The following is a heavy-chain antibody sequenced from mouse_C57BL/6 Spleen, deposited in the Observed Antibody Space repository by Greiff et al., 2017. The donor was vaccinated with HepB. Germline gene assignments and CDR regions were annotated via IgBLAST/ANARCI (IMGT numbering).Heavy chain of an antibody. V-gene: IGHV5-9-1*02. CDR1: GFTFSSYA. D-gene: IGHD4-1*01. Sequence: EVMLVESGEGLVKPGGSLKLSCAASGFTFSSYAMSWVRQTPEKRLEWVAYLSSGGDYIYYADTVKGRFTISRDNARNTLYLQMSSLKSEDTAMYYCTRDQLTGYAMDDWGKGTSGTVYS. CDR2: LSSGGDYI. J-gene: IGHJ4*01. CDR3: TRDQLTGYAMDD.